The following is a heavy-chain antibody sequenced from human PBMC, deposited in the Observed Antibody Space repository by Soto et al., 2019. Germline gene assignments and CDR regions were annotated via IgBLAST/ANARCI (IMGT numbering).Heavy chain of an antibody. CDR3: ARRYGGHFDY. CDR1: GGSISSYY. J-gene: IGHJ4*02. D-gene: IGHD4-17*01. V-gene: IGHV4-59*12. Sequence: SETLSLTCTVSGGSISSYYWSWIRQPPGKGLEWIGYIYHSGSIYYNPSPKSRVTISVDRSKNQFSLKLSSVTAADTAVYYCARRYGGHFDYWGQGTLVTVS. CDR2: IYHSGSI.